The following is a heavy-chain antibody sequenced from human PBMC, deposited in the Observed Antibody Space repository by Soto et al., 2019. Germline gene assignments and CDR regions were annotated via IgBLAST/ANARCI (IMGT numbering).Heavy chain of an antibody. Sequence: EVQLVESGGGLVQPGGSLRLSCAASGFTFSSYSMNWVRQAPGKGLEWVSYISSSSSTIYYADSVKGRFTLSRDNAKNSPYRQMNSLRDKNTAVYNCARDGGSLGYWGQGTLVTVSS. CDR1: GFTFSSYS. V-gene: IGHV3-48*02. D-gene: IGHD1-26*01. CDR3: ARDGGSLGY. J-gene: IGHJ4*02. CDR2: ISSSSSTI.